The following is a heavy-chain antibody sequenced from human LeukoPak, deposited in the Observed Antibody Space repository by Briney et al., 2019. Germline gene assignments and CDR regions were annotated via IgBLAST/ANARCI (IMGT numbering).Heavy chain of an antibody. CDR3: ARRGGQWHKNPDY. J-gene: IGHJ4*02. CDR1: GGSISSGSYY. Sequence: PSETLSLTCTVSGGSISSGSYYWSWIRQPAGKGLEWIGRIYTSGSTNYNPSLKSRVTISVDTSKNQFSLKLSSVTAADTAVYYCARRGGQWHKNPDYWGQGTLVTVSS. D-gene: IGHD6-19*01. V-gene: IGHV4-61*02. CDR2: IYTSGST.